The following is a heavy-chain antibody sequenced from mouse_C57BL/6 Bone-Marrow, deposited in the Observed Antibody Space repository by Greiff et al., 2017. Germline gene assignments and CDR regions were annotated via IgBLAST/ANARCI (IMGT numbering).Heavy chain of an antibody. CDR1: GFNIKDDY. Sequence: VQLQQSGAELVRPGASVKLSCAASGFNIKDDYMHWVKQRPEQGLEWIGWIDPENGDTEYASKFQGKATITADKSSNTAYLQLSSLTSEDTAVYYCTTGGLRAYWGQGTLVTVSA. CDR3: TTGGLRAY. D-gene: IGHD2-2*01. V-gene: IGHV14-4*01. CDR2: IDPENGDT. J-gene: IGHJ3*01.